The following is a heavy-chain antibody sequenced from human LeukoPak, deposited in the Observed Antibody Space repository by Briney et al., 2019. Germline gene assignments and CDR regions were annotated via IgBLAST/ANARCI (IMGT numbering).Heavy chain of an antibody. Sequence: GSPRLSCVASGFTFDDYGMSWVRQAPGKGLEWVSGINWNGGRTGYADSVKGRFTISRDNAKNSLYLQMNSLRAEDTALYYCARGGGSYYTVDYWGQGTLVTVSS. J-gene: IGHJ4*02. CDR1: GFTFDDYG. CDR2: INWNGGRT. D-gene: IGHD1-26*01. CDR3: ARGGGSYYTVDY. V-gene: IGHV3-20*04.